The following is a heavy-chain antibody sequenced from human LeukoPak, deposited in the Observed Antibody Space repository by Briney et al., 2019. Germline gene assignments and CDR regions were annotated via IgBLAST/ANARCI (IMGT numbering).Heavy chain of an antibody. CDR2: ISSSSSYI. CDR3: AGYYDYVWGTYRYKGPFDY. J-gene: IGHJ4*02. D-gene: IGHD3-16*02. V-gene: IGHV3-21*01. CDR1: GFTFSSSS. Sequence: GGSLRLSCAASGFTFSSSSMNWVRQAPGKGLEWVSSISSSSSYISYADSVKGRFTISRDNAKNSLYLQMNSLRAEDTAVYYCAGYYDYVWGTYRYKGPFDYWGQGTLVTVSS.